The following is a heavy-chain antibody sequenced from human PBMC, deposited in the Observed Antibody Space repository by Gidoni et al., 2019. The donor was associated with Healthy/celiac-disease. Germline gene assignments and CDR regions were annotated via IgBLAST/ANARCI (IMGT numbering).Heavy chain of an antibody. J-gene: IGHJ4*02. CDR2: ISYDGSNK. V-gene: IGHV3-30-3*01. CDR1: GFTFSSYA. CDR3: ARDPYCGGDCYSDY. Sequence: QVQLVESGGGVVQPGRSLRLSCAASGFTFSSYAMHWVRQAPGKGLEWVAVISYDGSNKYYADSVKGRFTISRDNSKNTLYLQMNSLRAEDTAVYYCARDPYCGGDCYSDYWGQGTLVTVSS. D-gene: IGHD2-21*02.